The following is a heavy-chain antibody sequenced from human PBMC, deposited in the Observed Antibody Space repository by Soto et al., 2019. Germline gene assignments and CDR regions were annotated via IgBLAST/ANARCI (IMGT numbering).Heavy chain of an antibody. V-gene: IGHV3-48*02. Sequence: PGGSLRLSCAASGFTFSSYSMNWVRQAPGKGLEWVSYISSSSSTIYYADSVKGRFTISRDNAKNSLYLQMNSLRDEDTAVYYCARNYYDSSGYFLDWFDPSGQGTLVTGSS. CDR2: ISSSSSTI. J-gene: IGHJ5*02. CDR3: ARNYYDSSGYFLDWFDP. D-gene: IGHD3-22*01. CDR1: GFTFSSYS.